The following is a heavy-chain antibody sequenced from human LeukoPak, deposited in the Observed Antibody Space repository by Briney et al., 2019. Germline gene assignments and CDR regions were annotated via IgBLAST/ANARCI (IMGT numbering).Heavy chain of an antibody. J-gene: IGHJ4*02. Sequence: PSETLSLTCTVSGGSISSGDYYWSWIRQPPGKGLEWIGYIYYSGSTNYNPSLKSRVTISVDTSKNQFSLKLSSVTAADTAVYYCARVAKGNDEGDYWGQGTLVTVSS. D-gene: IGHD1-1*01. V-gene: IGHV4-61*08. CDR2: IYYSGST. CDR3: ARVAKGNDEGDY. CDR1: GGSISSGDYY.